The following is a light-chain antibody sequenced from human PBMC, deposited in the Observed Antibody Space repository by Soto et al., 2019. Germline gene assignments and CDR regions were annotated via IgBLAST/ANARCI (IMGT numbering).Light chain of an antibody. Sequence: DIPMTQSPSTLSASVGDRVTITCRASQSISSWLAWYQQKPGKAPNLLIYKTSSLESGVPSRFSGSGSGTEFTLTISSLQPDDFATYYCQHYNSYSPTWTFGQGTKVEIK. CDR1: QSISSW. J-gene: IGKJ1*01. CDR2: KTS. V-gene: IGKV1-5*03. CDR3: QHYNSYSPTWT.